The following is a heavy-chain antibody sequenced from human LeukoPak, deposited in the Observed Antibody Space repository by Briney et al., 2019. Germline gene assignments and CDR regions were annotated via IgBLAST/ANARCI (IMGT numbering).Heavy chain of an antibody. CDR3: ARYTPGYSYEDY. CDR2: IYYSGST. J-gene: IGHJ4*02. D-gene: IGHD5-18*01. CDR1: GGSISSSSYY. V-gene: IGHV4-39*07. Sequence: PSETLSLTCTVSGGSISSSSYYWGWIRQPPGKGLEWIGSIYYSGSTYYNPSLKSRVTISVDTSKNQFSLKLSSVTAADTAVYYCARYTPGYSYEDYWGQGTLVTVSS.